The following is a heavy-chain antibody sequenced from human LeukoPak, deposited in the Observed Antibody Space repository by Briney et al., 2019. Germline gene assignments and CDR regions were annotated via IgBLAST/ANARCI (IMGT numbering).Heavy chain of an antibody. V-gene: IGHV3-21*01. CDR1: GFTFSSYS. CDR3: ARDSGSYSGLETELEY. J-gene: IGHJ4*02. Sequence: GGSLRLSCAASGFTFSSYSMNWVRQAPGKGLEWASSISSSSDFIYYADSVKGRFTISRDNAKNSLYLQMNSLRAEDTAVYYCARDSGSYSGLETELEYWGQGTLVTVSS. CDR2: ISSSSDFI. D-gene: IGHD1-26*01.